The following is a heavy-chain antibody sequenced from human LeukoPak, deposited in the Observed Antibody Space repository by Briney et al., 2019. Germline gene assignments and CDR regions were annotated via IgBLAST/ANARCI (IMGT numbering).Heavy chain of an antibody. Sequence: SETLSLTCTVSGGSISSGRYYWNWIRQPAGKGLEWIGRIYTSGSTTYSPSLKSRVTISLDTSKNQFSLKLSSVTAADTAVYYCAREADSSRWYGEVDYWGQGTLVTVSS. CDR3: AREADSSRWYGEVDY. CDR1: GGSISSGRYY. V-gene: IGHV4-61*02. CDR2: IYTSGST. D-gene: IGHD6-19*01. J-gene: IGHJ4*02.